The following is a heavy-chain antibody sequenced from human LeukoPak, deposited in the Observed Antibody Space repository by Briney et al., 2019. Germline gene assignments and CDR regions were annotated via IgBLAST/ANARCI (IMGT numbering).Heavy chain of an antibody. CDR1: GFTFSSYD. J-gene: IGHJ3*02. D-gene: IGHD2-2*01. V-gene: IGHV3-30-3*01. CDR3: ARDGDAANIVVVPAANDAFDI. Sequence: GGSLRLSCAASGFTFSSYDVHWVRQAPGKGLEWVADISYDGSNKYYADCVEGRFTISTHNSKNTMYLQMNSLKAEDTAAYYCARDGDAANIVVVPAANDAFDIWGQGTMVTVSS. CDR2: ISYDGSNK.